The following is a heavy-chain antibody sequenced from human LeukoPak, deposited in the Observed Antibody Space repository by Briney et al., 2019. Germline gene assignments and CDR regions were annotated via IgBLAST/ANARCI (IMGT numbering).Heavy chain of an antibody. D-gene: IGHD2-15*01. CDR3: TRDKYGGTFDP. V-gene: IGHV3-74*01. Sequence: GGSLRLFCVASGFSLRSYCMHWVRQVPGKGLVWVSRVSADGSSTSYADAVKGRFTISRDNAKNTVDLQMSGLRAEDTAIYYCTRDKYGGTFDPWGQGTLVTVSS. CDR2: VSADGSST. CDR1: GFSLRSYC. J-gene: IGHJ5*02.